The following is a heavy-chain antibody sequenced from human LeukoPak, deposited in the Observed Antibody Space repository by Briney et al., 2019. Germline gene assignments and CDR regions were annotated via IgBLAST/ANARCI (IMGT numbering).Heavy chain of an antibody. CDR3: ARGSWVTSTRIAAAGTGFRNYYYYYGMDV. Sequence: SETLSLTCAAYGGSFSGYYWSWIRQPPGKGLEWIGEINHSGSTNYNPSLKSRVTISVDTSKNQFSLKLSCVTAADTAVYYCARGSWVTSTRIAAAGTGFRNYYYYYGMDVWGQGTTVTVSS. D-gene: IGHD6-13*01. CDR2: INHSGST. V-gene: IGHV4-34*01. J-gene: IGHJ6*02. CDR1: GGSFSGYY.